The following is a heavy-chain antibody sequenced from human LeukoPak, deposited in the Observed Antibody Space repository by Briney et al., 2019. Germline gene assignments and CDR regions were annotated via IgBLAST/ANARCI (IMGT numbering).Heavy chain of an antibody. CDR2: IYYSGST. V-gene: IGHV4-59*01. D-gene: IGHD3-10*01. J-gene: IGHJ6*03. Sequence: SETLSLTCTVSGGSISSYYWSWIRQPPGKGLEWIGYIYYSGSTNYNPSLKSRVTISVDTSKNQFSLKLSSVTAADTAVYYCARGARYYYGSGSYGNYYMDVWGKGTTVTVSS. CDR3: ARGARYYYGSGSYGNYYMDV. CDR1: GGSISSYY.